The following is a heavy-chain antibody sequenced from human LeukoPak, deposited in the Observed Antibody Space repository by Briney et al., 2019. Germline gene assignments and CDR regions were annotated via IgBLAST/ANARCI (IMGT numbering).Heavy chain of an antibody. J-gene: IGHJ4*02. CDR2: ISSSGSTI. CDR3: ARAVDTAMAPNFDY. V-gene: IGHV3-11*01. Sequence: GGSLRLSCAASGFTFSDYYMSWIRQAPGKGLEWVSYISSSGSTIYYADSVKGRFTISRDNAKNSLYLQMNSLRAEDTAVYYCARAVDTAMAPNFDYWGQGTLVTVSS. D-gene: IGHD5-18*01. CDR1: GFTFSDYY.